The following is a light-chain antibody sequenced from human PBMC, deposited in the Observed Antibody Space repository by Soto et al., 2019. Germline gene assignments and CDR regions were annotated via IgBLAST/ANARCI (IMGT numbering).Light chain of an antibody. V-gene: IGKV4-1*01. CDR3: QHSGG. CDR2: WAS. CDR1: QSVLYSSNNKNY. Sequence: DIVMTQSPDSLAVSLGERATINCKSSQSVLYSSNNKNYLAWYQQKPGQPPKLLIYWASTRESGVPDRFSGSGSGTDFTLTISSLQAEDVAVYYCQHSGGFGGGTKVEIK. J-gene: IGKJ4*01.